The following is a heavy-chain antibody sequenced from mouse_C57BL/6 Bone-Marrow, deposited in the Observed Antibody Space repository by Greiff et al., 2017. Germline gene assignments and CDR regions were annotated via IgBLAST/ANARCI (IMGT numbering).Heavy chain of an antibody. D-gene: IGHD2-1*01. J-gene: IGHJ4*01. V-gene: IGHV1-39*01. CDR1: GYSFTDYN. CDR2: INPNYGTT. CDR3: ARVYYCYAMDY. Sequence: VQLQQSGPELVKPGASVKISCKASGYSFTDYNMNWVKQSNGKSLEWIGVINPNYGTTNYNEKFKSKATLTVDTSSSTAYMQLSSLTSEDSAVYYCARVYYCYAMDYWGQGTSVTGSS.